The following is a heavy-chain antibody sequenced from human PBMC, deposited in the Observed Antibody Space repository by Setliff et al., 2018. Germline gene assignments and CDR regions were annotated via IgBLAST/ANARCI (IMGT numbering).Heavy chain of an antibody. CDR2: SGSGMTR. V-gene: IGHV3-48*03. Sequence: SGSGMTRDYTDSVKGRFTISRDNAMNSLYLQMNSLRAEDTAIYYCARAPDYGEIDFWGQGTLVTVS. CDR3: ARAPDYGEIDF. D-gene: IGHD4-17*01. J-gene: IGHJ4*02.